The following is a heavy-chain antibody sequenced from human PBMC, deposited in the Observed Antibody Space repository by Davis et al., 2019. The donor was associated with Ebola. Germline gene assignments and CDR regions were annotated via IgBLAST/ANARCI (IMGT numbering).Heavy chain of an antibody. Sequence: PGGSLRLSCAASGFTFSSYWMSWVRQAPGKGLEWVANIKQDGSEKYYVDSVKGRFTISRDNAKNSLYLQMNSLRAEDTAVYYCARGVDYYYYGMDVWGQGTTVTVSS. J-gene: IGHJ6*02. CDR1: GFTFSSYW. V-gene: IGHV3-7*03. CDR3: ARGVDYYYYGMDV. CDR2: IKQDGSEK.